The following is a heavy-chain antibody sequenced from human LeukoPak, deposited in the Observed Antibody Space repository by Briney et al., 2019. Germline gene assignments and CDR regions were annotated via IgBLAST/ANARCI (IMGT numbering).Heavy chain of an antibody. CDR1: GGSISSYY. CDR3: ARGPDYSTYSWFDP. J-gene: IGHJ5*02. CDR2: IYYSGST. V-gene: IGHV4-59*08. D-gene: IGHD5-12*01. Sequence: SETLSLTCTVSGGSISSYYWSWIRQPPGKGLEWIGYIYYSGSTYYNPSLKSRVTISVDTSKNQFSLKLSSVTAADTAVYYCARGPDYSTYSWFDPWGQGTLVTVSS.